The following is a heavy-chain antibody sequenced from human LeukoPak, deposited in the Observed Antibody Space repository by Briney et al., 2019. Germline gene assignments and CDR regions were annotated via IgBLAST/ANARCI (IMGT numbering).Heavy chain of an antibody. J-gene: IGHJ4*02. V-gene: IGHV3-11*01. D-gene: IGHD3-10*01. Sequence: PGGSLRLSCAASGFTFSEYYMTWVRQAPGKGLEWISSIGGSGSPIYYADSVKGRFTISRNNGKNSLYLQMNSLRAEDTAVYYCAKNYYYGSGSFDYWGQGTLVTVSS. CDR3: AKNYYYGSGSFDY. CDR2: IGGSGSPI. CDR1: GFTFSEYY.